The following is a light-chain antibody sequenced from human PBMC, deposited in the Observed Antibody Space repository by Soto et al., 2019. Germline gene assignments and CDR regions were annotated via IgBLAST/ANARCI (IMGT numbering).Light chain of an antibody. CDR2: GAS. CDR1: QSVSSN. CDR3: QQYNNWPPT. V-gene: IGKV3-15*01. Sequence: EIVMTQSPATLSVSPGERATLSCRASQSVSSNLAWYQQKPCQAPRLLIYGASTRATGIPDRFSGSGSGTEFTLTISSLQSEDFAVYYCQQYNNWPPTLGQGTKVEIK. J-gene: IGKJ1*01.